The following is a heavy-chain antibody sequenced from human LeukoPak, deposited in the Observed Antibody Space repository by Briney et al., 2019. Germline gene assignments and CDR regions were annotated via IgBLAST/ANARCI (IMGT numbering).Heavy chain of an antibody. D-gene: IGHD3-10*01. Sequence: GGSLTLSCAPSGFTYSEYYMSWIRQARGKGLEWVSYISSSGSTIYYADSVKGRFTISRDNAKNSLYLQMHSLRAEDTAVYYCARAPGGHDYYYYMDVWGKGTTVTVSS. CDR2: ISSSGSTI. J-gene: IGHJ6*03. CDR1: GFTYSEYY. V-gene: IGHV3-11*01. CDR3: ARAPGGHDYYYYMDV.